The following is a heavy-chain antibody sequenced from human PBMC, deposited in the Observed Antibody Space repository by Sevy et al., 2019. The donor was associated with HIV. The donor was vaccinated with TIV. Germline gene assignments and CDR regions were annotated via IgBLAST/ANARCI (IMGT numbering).Heavy chain of an antibody. CDR2: IIPIFGTS. D-gene: IGHD2-8*01. CDR3: ARVTGYCNNGVYPNWFDP. J-gene: IGHJ5*02. V-gene: IGHV1-69*13. CDR1: GGTFSNYA. Sequence: ASVKVSCKASGGTFSNYAVSWVRQAPGQGLEWMGGIIPIFGTSNYAQKFQGRVTITADESTSTAYMELSSLRSEDTAVYYCARVTGYCNNGVYPNWFDPWGQGTLVTVSS.